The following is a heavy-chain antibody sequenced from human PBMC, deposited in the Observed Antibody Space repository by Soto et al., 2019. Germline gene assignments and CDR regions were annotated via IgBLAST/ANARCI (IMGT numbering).Heavy chain of an antibody. CDR2: INPNSGGT. CDR1: GYTFTGYY. Sequence: ASVKVSCKASGYTFTGYYIHWVRQAPGQGLEWMGWINPNSGGTNYAQKFQGWVPMTRDTSISTAYMELSRLRSDDTAVYYCVRDGGMATVPTLDFDYWGQGTLVTVSS. J-gene: IGHJ4*02. V-gene: IGHV1-2*04. CDR3: VRDGGMATVPTLDFDY. D-gene: IGHD4-4*01.